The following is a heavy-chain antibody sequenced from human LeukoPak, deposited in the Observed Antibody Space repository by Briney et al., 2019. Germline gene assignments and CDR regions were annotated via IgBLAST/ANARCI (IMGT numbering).Heavy chain of an antibody. CDR1: GGSISSSISY. J-gene: IGHJ5*02. CDR3: ATHVSIVAPATLNYGDNWFDP. D-gene: IGHD2-2*01. Sequence: SETLSLTCTVSGGSISSSISYWGWIRQPPGKGLEWIGSIYYRGTTYYNPSLKSRVTISVDTSKNQFFLNLNSVTAADTAIYYCATHVSIVAPATLNYGDNWFDPWGQGTLVIVSS. CDR2: IYYRGTT. V-gene: IGHV4-39*01.